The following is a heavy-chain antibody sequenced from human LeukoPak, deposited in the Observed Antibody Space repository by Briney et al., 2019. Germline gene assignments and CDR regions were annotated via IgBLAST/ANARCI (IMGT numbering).Heavy chain of an antibody. V-gene: IGHV4-61*02. D-gene: IGHD2-15*01. CDR3: AKVRCSGGSCREDY. Sequence: PSQTLSLTCTVSGGSVSSGTYYWNWIRQPAGKGLEWIGRIYTSGSTNYNPSLKSRVTISVDTSKNQFSLKLSSVTAADTAVYYCAKVRCSGGSCREDYWGQGTLVTVSS. J-gene: IGHJ4*02. CDR1: GGSVSSGTYY. CDR2: IYTSGST.